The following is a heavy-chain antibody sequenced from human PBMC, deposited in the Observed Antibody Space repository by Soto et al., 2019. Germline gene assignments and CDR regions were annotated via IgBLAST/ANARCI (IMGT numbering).Heavy chain of an antibody. CDR1: GFTFSIYG. J-gene: IGHJ5*02. Sequence: QPGGSLRLSCAASGFTFSIYGMHWVRQAPGKGLEGVAVIADDGSNKYYADSVKGRFTISRDNSQNTLYLQMNSLRGEEMAVYYCAQTNGDYVGWFDPWGQGTLVTVSS. CDR3: AQTNGDYVGWFDP. CDR2: IADDGSNK. D-gene: IGHD4-17*01. V-gene: IGHV3-30*18.